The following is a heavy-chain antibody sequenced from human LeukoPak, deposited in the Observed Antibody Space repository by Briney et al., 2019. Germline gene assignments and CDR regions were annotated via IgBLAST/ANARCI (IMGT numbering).Heavy chain of an antibody. Sequence: ASVTVSCKASGYTFTSYGISWVRPAPGQGLEWMGWIRAYNGNTNYAQKLQGRVTMTTDTPTSTAYMELRSLRSDDTAVYYCASLPNYGDYHFDPWGQGTLVTVSS. CDR2: IRAYNGNT. CDR3: ASLPNYGDYHFDP. J-gene: IGHJ5*02. CDR1: GYTFTSYG. D-gene: IGHD4-17*01. V-gene: IGHV1-18*01.